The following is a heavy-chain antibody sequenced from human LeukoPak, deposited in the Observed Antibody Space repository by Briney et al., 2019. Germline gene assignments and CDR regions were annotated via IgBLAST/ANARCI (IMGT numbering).Heavy chain of an antibody. CDR1: GFTFSSYV. D-gene: IGHD3-10*01. Sequence: GSLRLSCAASGFTFSSYVMHWVRQAPGKGLEWVAIISYDGSNEYYADSVKGRFTISRDNSKNTLYLQMNSLRAEDTAVYYCARGSVLTFHYWGQGTLVTVSS. J-gene: IGHJ4*02. CDR2: ISYDGSNE. V-gene: IGHV3-30*04. CDR3: ARGSVLTFHY.